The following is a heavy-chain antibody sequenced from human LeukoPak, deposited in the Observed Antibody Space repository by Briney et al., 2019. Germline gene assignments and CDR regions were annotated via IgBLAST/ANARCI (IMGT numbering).Heavy chain of an antibody. CDR1: GFTVSSNY. V-gene: IGHV3-53*05. J-gene: IGHJ3*02. D-gene: IGHD2-2*01. CDR2: IYSGGST. CDR3: ALIVVVPAATDDAFDI. Sequence: GGSLRLSCAASGFTVSSNYMSWVRQAPGKGLEWVSVIYSGGSTYYADSVKGRFTISRDNSKNTLYLQMNSLRAEDTAVYYCALIVVVPAATDDAFDIWGQGTMVTVSS.